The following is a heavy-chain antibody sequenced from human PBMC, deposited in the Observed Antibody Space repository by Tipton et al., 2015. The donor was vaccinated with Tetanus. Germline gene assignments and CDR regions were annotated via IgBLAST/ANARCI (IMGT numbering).Heavy chain of an antibody. CDR3: ARLFNWGSGYFFFDL. D-gene: IGHD7-27*01. Sequence: TLSLTCTVSGGSVSRSFWGWIRQPPGKGLEWIAFIHHSGLAFSKPSLKSRVSISIDTSQNQFSLRLTSVTAADTAVYFCARLFNWGSGYFFFDLWGRGTLVTVSS. CDR1: GGSVSRSF. CDR2: IHHSGLA. J-gene: IGHJ2*01. V-gene: IGHV4-4*09.